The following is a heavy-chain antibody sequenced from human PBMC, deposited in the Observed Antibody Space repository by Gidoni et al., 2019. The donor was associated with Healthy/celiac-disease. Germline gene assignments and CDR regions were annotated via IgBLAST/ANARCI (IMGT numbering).Heavy chain of an antibody. V-gene: IGHV3-30*18. CDR3: AKAQQGIAVAGTAWNTDYYYYGMDV. CDR2: LSYDRSNK. Sequence: QVQLVESGGVVAQPGWSRSLCSAAGGSTFCSYAMHRARPAPGKGLEWVALLSYDRSNKYYAASVKRRFTISRDNCNNTLYLQMNSLRAEDTAVYYCAKAQQGIAVAGTAWNTDYYYYGMDVWGQETTVTVSS. CDR1: GSTFCSYA. J-gene: IGHJ6*02. D-gene: IGHD6-19*01.